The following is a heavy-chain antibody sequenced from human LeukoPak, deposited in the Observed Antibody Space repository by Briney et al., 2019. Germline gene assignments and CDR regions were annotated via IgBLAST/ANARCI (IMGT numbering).Heavy chain of an antibody. V-gene: IGHV4-39*01. D-gene: IGHD2-15*01. Sequence: SETLSLTCTVSGCSISSSSYYWGWIRQPPGKGLEWIGSIYYSGSTYYNPSLKSRVTISVDTSKNQFSLKLSSVTAADTAVYYCASIVRDCSGGSCTNWFDPWGQGTLVTVSS. CDR2: IYYSGST. CDR1: GCSISSSSYY. J-gene: IGHJ5*02. CDR3: ASIVRDCSGGSCTNWFDP.